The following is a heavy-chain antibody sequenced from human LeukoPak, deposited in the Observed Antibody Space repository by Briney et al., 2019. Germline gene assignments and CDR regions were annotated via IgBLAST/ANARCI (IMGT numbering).Heavy chain of an antibody. V-gene: IGHV4-59*01. J-gene: IGHJ4*02. D-gene: IGHD5-18*01. Sequence: SETLSLTCTVSGGSIRSYYWSWIRQPPGKGLECIGYIYYSGSTNYNPSLKSRVTISVDTSKNQFSLKLSSVTAADTAVYYCAIGGYSYGPTGGNDYWGQGTLVTVSS. CDR1: GGSIRSYY. CDR2: IYYSGST. CDR3: AIGGYSYGPTGGNDY.